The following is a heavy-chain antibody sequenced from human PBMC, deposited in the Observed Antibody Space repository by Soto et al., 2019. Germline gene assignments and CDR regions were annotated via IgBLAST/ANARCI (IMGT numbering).Heavy chain of an antibody. J-gene: IGHJ6*03. CDR1: GGSISSGGYY. CDR2: IYYSGST. CDR3: ARDAGDYVLTEYYMDV. Sequence: QVQLQESGPGLVKPSQTLSLTCTVSGGSISSGGYYWSWIRQHPGKGLEWIGYIYYSGSTYYNPSLKSRVTISIDTSKNQFSLKLSSVTAADTAVYYCARDAGDYVLTEYYMDVWGKGTTVTVSS. V-gene: IGHV4-31*03. D-gene: IGHD4-17*01.